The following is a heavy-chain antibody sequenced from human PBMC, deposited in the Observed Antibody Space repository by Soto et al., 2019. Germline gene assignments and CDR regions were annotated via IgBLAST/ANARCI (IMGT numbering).Heavy chain of an antibody. CDR3: ALVFGEDYYGMDV. D-gene: IGHD3-10*02. J-gene: IGHJ6*02. Sequence: SGPTLVNPTQTLTLTCTFSGFSLSTSGMRVSWIRQPPGKALEWLARIDWDDDKFYSTSLKTRLTISKDTSKNQVVLTMTNMDPVDTATYYCALVFGEDYYGMDVWAQGTTVTGS. CDR1: GFSLSTSGMR. V-gene: IGHV2-70*04. CDR2: IDWDDDK.